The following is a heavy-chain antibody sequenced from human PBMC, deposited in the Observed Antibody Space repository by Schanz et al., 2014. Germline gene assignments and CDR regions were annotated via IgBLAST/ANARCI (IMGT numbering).Heavy chain of an antibody. CDR1: GFTFSTYA. Sequence: VQLVESGGGVVQPGRSLRLSCAAYGFTFSTYAMSWVRQAPGKGLEWVSAISGSGGSTYYADSVKGRFTISRDNSKNTLYLQMNSLRAEDTAVYYCAKDPSHGDYDYYFDYWGQGTLVTVSS. CDR2: ISGSGGST. D-gene: IGHD3-22*01. J-gene: IGHJ4*02. CDR3: AKDPSHGDYDYYFDY. V-gene: IGHV3-23*04.